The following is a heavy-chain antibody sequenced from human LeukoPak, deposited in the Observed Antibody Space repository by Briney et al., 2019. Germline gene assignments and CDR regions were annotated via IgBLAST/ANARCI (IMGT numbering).Heavy chain of an antibody. J-gene: IGHJ4*01. CDR3: ARRLAY. CDR1: GFTFSSYW. CDR2: IDGTSRNI. Sequence: GGSLRLSCAASGFTFSSYWMHRVRQAPGKGLEWVSYIDGTSRNIRYADSVKGRFTIFRDNAKSSVFLQMNNLTVDDTAVYYCARRLAYWGHGTLVVVSP. V-gene: IGHV3-48*04.